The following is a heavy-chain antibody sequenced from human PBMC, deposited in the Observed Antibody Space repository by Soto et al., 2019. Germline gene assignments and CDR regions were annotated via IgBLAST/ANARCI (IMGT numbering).Heavy chain of an antibody. D-gene: IGHD5-12*01. CDR2: ISYDGSNK. CDR3: ARGLGTKGYSGYDALLY. V-gene: IGHV3-30-3*01. CDR1: GFTFSSYA. J-gene: IGHJ4*02. Sequence: QVQLVESGGGVVQPGRSLRLSCVASGFTFSSYAMHWVRQAPGKGLEWVAVISYDGSNKYYADSVKGRFTISRDNSKNTLYLQMNSLRAEDTAVYYCARGLGTKGYSGYDALLYWGQGTLVTVSS.